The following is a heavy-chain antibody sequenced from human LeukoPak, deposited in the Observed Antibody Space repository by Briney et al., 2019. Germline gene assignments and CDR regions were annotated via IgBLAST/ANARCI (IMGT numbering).Heavy chain of an antibody. J-gene: IGHJ6*02. CDR1: GFTFSSYA. CDR2: MSYDGSNK. D-gene: IGHD2-15*01. CDR3: ARDGGYCSGGSCYRHYYYGMDV. Sequence: PGGSLRLSCAASGFTFSSYAMHWVRQAPGKGLEWVAVMSYDGSNKYYADSVKGRFTISRDNSKNTLDLQMNSLRAEDTAIYYCARDGGYCSGGSCYRHYYYGMDVWGQGTTVTVSS. V-gene: IGHV3-30-3*01.